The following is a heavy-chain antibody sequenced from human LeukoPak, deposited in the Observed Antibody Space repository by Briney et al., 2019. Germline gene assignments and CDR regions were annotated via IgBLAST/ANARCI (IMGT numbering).Heavy chain of an antibody. CDR2: ISSSSSTI. Sequence: GGSLRLSCAASGFTFSSYSMNWVRQAPGKGLEWVSYISSSSSTIYYADSVKGRFTISRDNAKNSLYLQMNSLRAEDTAVYYCARDDFWSGFDYWGQGTLVTVSS. D-gene: IGHD3-3*01. CDR1: GFTFSSYS. J-gene: IGHJ4*02. V-gene: IGHV3-48*01. CDR3: ARDDFWSGFDY.